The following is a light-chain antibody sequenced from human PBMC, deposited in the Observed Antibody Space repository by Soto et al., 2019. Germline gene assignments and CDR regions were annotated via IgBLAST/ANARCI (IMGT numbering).Light chain of an antibody. CDR1: QRINKW. CDR2: DAA. V-gene: IGKV1-5*01. CDR3: QQYNIGYT. Sequence: IPMTPSPSTMSASVGDRVPITCRASQRINKWVAWFQQKSGRAPKLLIYDAATLQSGVPSRFSGTGSGTDFSLTISSLQPEDFATYYCQQYNIGYTFGQGTRLDIK. J-gene: IGKJ2*01.